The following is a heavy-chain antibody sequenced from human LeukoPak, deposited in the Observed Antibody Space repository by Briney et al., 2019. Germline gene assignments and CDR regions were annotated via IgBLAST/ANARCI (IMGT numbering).Heavy chain of an antibody. V-gene: IGHV4-59*08. CDR3: ARASSYTGHLGW. J-gene: IGHJ4*02. D-gene: IGHD2-2*01. Sequence: SETLSLTCTVSGGSISSYYWSWIRQPPGKGLEWIGYIYYSGSTNYNPSLKSRVTISVDTSKNQFTLNLISVTAADTAVYYCARASSYTGHLGWWGQGTLVTVSS. CDR1: GGSISSYY. CDR2: IYYSGST.